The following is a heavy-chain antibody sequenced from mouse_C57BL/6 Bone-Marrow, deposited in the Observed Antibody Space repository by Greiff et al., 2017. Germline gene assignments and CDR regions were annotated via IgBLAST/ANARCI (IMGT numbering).Heavy chain of an antibody. J-gene: IGHJ2*01. CDR2: IYPRSGNT. CDR1: GYTFTSYG. V-gene: IGHV1-81*01. Sequence: VQLQQSGAELARPGASVKLSCKASGYTFTSYGISWVKQRTGQGLEWIGEIYPRSGNTYYNEKFKGKATLTADKSSSTAYMELRRLTSEDAAVXVYARSLIPVFDYWGQGTTLTVSS. CDR3: ARSLIPVFDY.